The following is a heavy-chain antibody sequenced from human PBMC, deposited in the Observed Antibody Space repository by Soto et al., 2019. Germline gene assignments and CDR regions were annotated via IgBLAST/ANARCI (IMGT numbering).Heavy chain of an antibody. V-gene: IGHV4-39*07. J-gene: IGHJ5*02. CDR1: GGSISSFTYY. Sequence: KTSETLSLTCSVSGGSISSFTYYWGWIRQPPGKGLEWIGTVYYNENTYYNPSLKSRVTITVDTSKKEIYLELTSVTAADTAVYYCVRDVAAVGTDWFDPWGQGTLVTVSS. CDR3: VRDVAAVGTDWFDP. CDR2: VYYNENT. D-gene: IGHD6-13*01.